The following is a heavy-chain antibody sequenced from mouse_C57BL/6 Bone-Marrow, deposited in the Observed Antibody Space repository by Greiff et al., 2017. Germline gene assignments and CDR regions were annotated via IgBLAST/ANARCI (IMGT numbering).Heavy chain of an antibody. CDR2: ISYDGSN. Sequence: DVKLVESGPGLVKPSQSLSLTCSVTGYSITSGYYWNWIRQFPGNKLEWMGYISYDGSNNYNPSLKNRISITRDTSKNQFFLKLNSVTTEDTATYYCARSSMFTYFDYWGQGTTLTVSS. D-gene: IGHD2-2*01. CDR3: ARSSMFTYFDY. J-gene: IGHJ2*01. V-gene: IGHV3-6*01. CDR1: GYSITSGYY.